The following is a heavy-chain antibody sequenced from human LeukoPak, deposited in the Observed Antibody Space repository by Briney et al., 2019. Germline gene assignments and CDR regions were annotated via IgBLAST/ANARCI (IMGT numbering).Heavy chain of an antibody. Sequence: RGSLRLSCAASGFTFSSYEMNWVRQAPGKGLEWVSYISSSGSTIYYADSVKGRFTISRDNAKNSLYLQMNSLRAEDTAVYYCAITGTTDYYYGMDVWGQGTTVTVSS. D-gene: IGHD1-7*01. CDR1: GFTFSSYE. CDR2: ISSSGSTI. J-gene: IGHJ6*02. V-gene: IGHV3-48*03. CDR3: AITGTTDYYYGMDV.